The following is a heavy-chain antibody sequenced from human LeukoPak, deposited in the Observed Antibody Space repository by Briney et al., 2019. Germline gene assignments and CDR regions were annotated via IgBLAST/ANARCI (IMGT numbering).Heavy chain of an antibody. J-gene: IGHJ4*02. V-gene: IGHV3-21*04. CDR2: ISSSSSYI. CDR3: AKRVVRGGEYFDY. D-gene: IGHD3-10*01. Sequence: GGSLRLSCAASGFTFSSYSMNWVRQAPGKGLEWVSSISSSSSYIYYADSVKGRFTISRDNSKNTLYLQMNSLRAEDTAVYYCAKRVVRGGEYFDYWGQGTLVTVSS. CDR1: GFTFSSYS.